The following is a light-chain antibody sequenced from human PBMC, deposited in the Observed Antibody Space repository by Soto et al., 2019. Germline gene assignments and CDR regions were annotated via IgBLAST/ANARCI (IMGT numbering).Light chain of an antibody. Sequence: QSVLTEPASVFVSPGQSITSSCTGTSSDVGGYNFVSWYQQHPGKAPKLMIYEVSNRPSGVSNRFSGSKSGNTASLTISGLQPEDEADYYCSSYTTSSTVVFGTGTKVTVL. CDR3: SSYTTSSTVV. CDR1: SSDVGGYNF. CDR2: EVS. V-gene: IGLV2-14*03. J-gene: IGLJ1*01.